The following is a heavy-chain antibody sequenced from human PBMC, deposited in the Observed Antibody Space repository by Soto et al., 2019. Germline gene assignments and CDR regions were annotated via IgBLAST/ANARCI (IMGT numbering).Heavy chain of an antibody. D-gene: IGHD3-3*01. CDR1: GYTFTSYA. CDR2: INAGNGNT. J-gene: IGHJ6*02. CDR3: ARGFVVVIIPSYYYGMDV. V-gene: IGHV1-3*01. Sequence: ASVKVSCKASGYTFTSYAMHWVRQAPGQRLEWMGWINAGNGNTKYSQKFQGRVTITRDTSASTAYMELSSLRSEDTAVYYCARGFVVVIIPSYYYGMDVWGQGTTVTGFS.